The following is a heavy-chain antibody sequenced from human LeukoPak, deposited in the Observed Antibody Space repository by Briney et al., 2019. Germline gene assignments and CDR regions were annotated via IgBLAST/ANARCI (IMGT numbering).Heavy chain of an antibody. J-gene: IGHJ4*02. CDR2: INPRYGST. V-gene: IGHV1-46*01. CDR1: GYTFSNYH. CDR3: AREEARDGSTGYYFDY. Sequence: ASVKVSCKASGYTFSNYHIHWVRQAPGQGTEWMGIINPRYGSTTYAQNFQGRVTMTRDMSTSTVYMELSSLRSEDTAVYYCAREEARDGSTGYYFDYWGQGTLHTVSS. D-gene: IGHD5-24*01.